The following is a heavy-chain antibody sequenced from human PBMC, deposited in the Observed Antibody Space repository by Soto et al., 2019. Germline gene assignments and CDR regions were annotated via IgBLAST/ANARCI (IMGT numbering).Heavy chain of an antibody. J-gene: IGHJ6*03. Sequence: EVQLVESGGGLVQPGRSLRLSCAGSGFTFDDYAMHWLRQAPGKGLEWVSGISGNSGSIGYADSVTGRFTISRYNAKNSLYLQMNSLRAEDTALYYCAKGQAYDFWSGYMDVWGKGTTVTVSS. D-gene: IGHD3-3*01. V-gene: IGHV3-9*01. CDR1: GFTFDDYA. CDR3: AKGQAYDFWSGYMDV. CDR2: ISGNSGSI.